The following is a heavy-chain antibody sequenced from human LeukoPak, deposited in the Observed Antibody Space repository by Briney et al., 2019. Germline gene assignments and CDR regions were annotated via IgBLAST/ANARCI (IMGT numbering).Heavy chain of an antibody. V-gene: IGHV4-61*02. J-gene: IGHJ4*02. D-gene: IGHD6-13*01. CDR1: GGSISIGSYY. Sequence: PSETLSLTCTVSGGSISIGSYYWSWIRQPAGKGLEWIGRIYISGSTNYNPSLKSRVTISVDTSKNQFSLKLSSVTAADTAIYYCAIMKSSPASFYFDYWGRGALVTVSS. CDR3: AIMKSSPASFYFDY. CDR2: IYISGST.